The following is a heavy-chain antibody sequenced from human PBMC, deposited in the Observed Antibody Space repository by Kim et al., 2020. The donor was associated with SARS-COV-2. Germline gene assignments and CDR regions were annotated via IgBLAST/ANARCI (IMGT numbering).Heavy chain of an antibody. D-gene: IGHD2-2*02. Sequence: SETLSLTCAVYGGSFSGYHWSWIRQPPGKGLEWIGEINHSGSTNYNPSLKSRVTISIDTSKNQFSLKLTSVTAADTALYYCARGRAGVVPGAILGIGAHYDHYVMDVWGQGTTVTVSS. CDR1: GGSFSGYH. J-gene: IGHJ6*02. CDR3: ARGRAGVVPGAILGIGAHYDHYVMDV. V-gene: IGHV4-34*01. CDR2: INHSGST.